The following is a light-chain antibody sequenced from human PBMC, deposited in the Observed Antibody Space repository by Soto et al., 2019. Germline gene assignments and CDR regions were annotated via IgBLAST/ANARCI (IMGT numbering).Light chain of an antibody. CDR3: CSYATGSVYV. CDR2: DVN. J-gene: IGLJ1*01. CDR1: SSDVGGYNY. V-gene: IGLV2-14*01. Sequence: QSVLTQPASVSGSPGQSITISCTRTSSDVGGYNYVSWYQQHPGKVPKLMMFDVNNRPSGVSNRFSGSKSGNTASLTISGLQAEDEADYFCCSYATGSVYVFGTGTKLTVL.